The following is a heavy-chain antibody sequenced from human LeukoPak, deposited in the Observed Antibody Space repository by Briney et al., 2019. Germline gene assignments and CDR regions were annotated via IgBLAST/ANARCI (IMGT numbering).Heavy chain of an antibody. V-gene: IGHV4-61*02. CDR2: IYTSGST. CDR3: ARDLDYDSSGRGFDY. CDR1: GGSISSGSYY. D-gene: IGHD3-22*01. Sequence: PSETLSLTCTVSGGSISSGSYYWSWIRQPAGKGLEWIGRIYTSGSTNYNPSLKSRVTISVDTSKNQFSLKLSSVTAADTAVYYCARDLDYDSSGRGFDYWGQGTLVTVSS. J-gene: IGHJ4*02.